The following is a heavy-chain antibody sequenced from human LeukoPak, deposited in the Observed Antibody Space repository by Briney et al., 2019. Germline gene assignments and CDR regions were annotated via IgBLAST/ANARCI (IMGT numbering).Heavy chain of an antibody. CDR2: INHSGST. CDR3: ARGPSVVTDSTLDY. CDR1: GGSFSDYH. V-gene: IGHV4-34*01. D-gene: IGHD3-22*01. Sequence: SETLSLTCAVYGGSFSDYHWSWIRQPPGKGLEWIGEINHSGSTNYNPSLKSRVTISMDTSKNQFSLRLSSVTAADTAVYYCARGPSVVTDSTLDYWGQGTLVTVSS. J-gene: IGHJ4*02.